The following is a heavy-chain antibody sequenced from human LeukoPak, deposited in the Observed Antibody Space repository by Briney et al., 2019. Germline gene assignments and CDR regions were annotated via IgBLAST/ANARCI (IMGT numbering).Heavy chain of an antibody. V-gene: IGHV3-48*04. CDR1: GFTFSSYS. CDR3: ASLVRDGYTKIDY. J-gene: IGHJ4*02. Sequence: PGGSLRLSCAASGFTFSSYSMNWVRQAPGKGLEGVSYISSSSSTIYYADSVKGRFTISRDNAKNSLYLQMTSLRGEDTAIYYCASLVRDGYTKIDYWGQGTLVTVSS. CDR2: ISSSSSTI. D-gene: IGHD5-24*01.